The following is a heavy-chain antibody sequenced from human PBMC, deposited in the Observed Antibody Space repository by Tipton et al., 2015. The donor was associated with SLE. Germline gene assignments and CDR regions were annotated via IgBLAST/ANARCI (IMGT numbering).Heavy chain of an antibody. CDR3: ARGIGYGSGFDY. D-gene: IGHD3-10*01. J-gene: IGHJ4*02. CDR2: INHSGST. Sequence: TLSLTCAVYGGSFSDFYWSWIRQPPGKGLEWIGEINHSGSTNYNPSLKSRVTISVDTSKNQFSLKLSSVTAADTAVYYCARGIGYGSGFDYWGQGTLVTVSS. CDR1: GGSFSDFY. V-gene: IGHV4-34*01.